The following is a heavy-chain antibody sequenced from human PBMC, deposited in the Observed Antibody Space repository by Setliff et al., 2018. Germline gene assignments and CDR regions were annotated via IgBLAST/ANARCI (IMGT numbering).Heavy chain of an antibody. CDR3: ARGAVRYFDWLLPTLDY. J-gene: IGHJ4*02. V-gene: IGHV1-8*02. D-gene: IGHD3-9*01. CDR2: MNPNSGRT. Sequence: ASVKVSCKASGYTFTTYTMNWVRQAPGQGLEWMGWMNPNSGRTGYPQKFQGRVTMTTDESTSTAYMELSSLRSEDTAVYYCARGAVRYFDWLLPTLDYWGQGTLVTVSS. CDR1: GYTFTTYT.